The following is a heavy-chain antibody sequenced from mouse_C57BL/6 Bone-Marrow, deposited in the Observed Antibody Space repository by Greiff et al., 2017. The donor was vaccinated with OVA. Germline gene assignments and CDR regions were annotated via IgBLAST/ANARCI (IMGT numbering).Heavy chain of an antibody. CDR2: ISSGGSYT. CDR3: ARHGYGSSYRGLDY. CDR1: GFTFSSYG. J-gene: IGHJ2*01. D-gene: IGHD1-1*01. V-gene: IGHV5-6*01. Sequence: EVKLVESGGDLVKPGGSLKLSCAASGFTFSSYGMSWVRQTPDKRLEWVATISSGGSYTYYPASVKGRFTISRDTAKNTLYLQMSSLKSEDTARYYCARHGYGSSYRGLDYWGQGTTLTVSS.